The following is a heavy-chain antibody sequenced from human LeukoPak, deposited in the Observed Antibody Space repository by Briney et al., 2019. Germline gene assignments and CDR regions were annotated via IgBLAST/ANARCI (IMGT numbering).Heavy chain of an antibody. D-gene: IGHD3-16*01. V-gene: IGHV4-30-2*01. CDR1: GGSISSGGYY. Sequence: SETLSLTCTVSGGSISSGGYYWSWIRQPPGKGLEWIGYIYHSGSTYYNPSLKSRVTISVDRSKNQFSLKLSSVTAADTAVYYCARDSVLGGTLYFDYWGQGTLVTVSS. CDR2: IYHSGST. CDR3: ARDSVLGGTLYFDY. J-gene: IGHJ4*02.